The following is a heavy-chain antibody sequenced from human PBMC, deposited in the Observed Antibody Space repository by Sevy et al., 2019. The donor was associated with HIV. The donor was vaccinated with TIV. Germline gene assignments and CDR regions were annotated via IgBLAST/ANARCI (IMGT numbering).Heavy chain of an antibody. CDR2: ISYDGSNK. V-gene: IGHV3-30*18. CDR1: GFTFSSYG. J-gene: IGHJ6*02. D-gene: IGHD3-16*02. Sequence: GGSLRLSCAASGFTFSSYGMHWVRQAPGKGLEWVAVISYDGSNKYYADSVKGRFTISRDNSKNTLYLQMNSLRAEDTAVYYCAEDLSDDYYYYYGMDVWGQGTTVTVSS. CDR3: AEDLSDDYYYYYGMDV.